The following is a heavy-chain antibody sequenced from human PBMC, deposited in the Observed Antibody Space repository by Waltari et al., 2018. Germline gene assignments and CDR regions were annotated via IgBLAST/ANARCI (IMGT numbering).Heavy chain of an antibody. D-gene: IGHD2-15*01. Sequence: QVQLQESGPGLVKPSETLSLTCTVSGGSISSYYWSWIRQPPGKGLEWIGYIYYSGSTNYNPSLKSRVTISVDTSKNQFSLKLSSVTAADTAVYYCARGHSYAVVADYWGQGTLVTVSS. J-gene: IGHJ4*02. CDR2: IYYSGST. CDR1: GGSISSYY. V-gene: IGHV4-59*08. CDR3: ARGHSYAVVADY.